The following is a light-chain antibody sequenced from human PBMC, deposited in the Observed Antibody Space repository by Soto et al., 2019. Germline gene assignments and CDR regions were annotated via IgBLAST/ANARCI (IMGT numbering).Light chain of an antibody. CDR3: QQYDDLPLT. CDR2: DAS. Sequence: DIQLTQSPSSLSASVGDRITITCQASRDIAHYLSWYQQKPGKAPQLLVYDASKLQTGVPSRFSGSASGTDFPFAISSLQPEDRATYFCQQYDDLPLTVGGGTKVEIK. J-gene: IGKJ4*02. CDR1: RDIAHY. V-gene: IGKV1-33*01.